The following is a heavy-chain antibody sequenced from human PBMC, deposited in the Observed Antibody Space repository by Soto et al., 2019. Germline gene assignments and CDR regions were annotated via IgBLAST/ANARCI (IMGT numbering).Heavy chain of an antibody. CDR1: GGSISRYY. V-gene: IGHV4-59*01. Sequence: QVHLQESGPGLVKPAETLSLTCSVSGGSISRYYWSWIRQPPGKGLEWIGYVCYTGITKYNPSFKSRATISGDTSRNQFSLNLMSVTAADTAVYYCATWVAAAGTTWGQGIRVNVSS. J-gene: IGHJ4*02. CDR2: VCYTGIT. D-gene: IGHD6-13*01. CDR3: ATWVAAAGTT.